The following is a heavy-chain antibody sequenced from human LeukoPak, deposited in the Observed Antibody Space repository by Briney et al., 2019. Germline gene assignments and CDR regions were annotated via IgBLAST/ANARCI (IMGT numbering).Heavy chain of an antibody. D-gene: IGHD3-22*01. CDR1: GGSASSSNYY. Sequence: SETLSLTCTVSGGSASSSNYYWGWIRQPPGKGLEWIGIVYYRGSTYYNPSLQSRVTISVDTSKNHFSLNLSSVTAADTAIYYCARRHYSDATDVGGFDYWGQGTLVTVSS. CDR2: VYYRGST. J-gene: IGHJ4*02. CDR3: ARRHYSDATDVGGFDY. V-gene: IGHV4-39*02.